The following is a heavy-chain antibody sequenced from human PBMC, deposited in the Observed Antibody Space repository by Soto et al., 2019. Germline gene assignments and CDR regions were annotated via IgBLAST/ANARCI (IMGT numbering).Heavy chain of an antibody. CDR2: IVVGSGNT. Sequence: SVKVSCKASGFTFTSSAMQWVRQARGQRLEWIGWIVVGSGNTNYAQKFQERVTITRDMSTSTAHMELSSLRSEDTAVYYCAATYDSSGYDDAFDIWGQGTMVTVSS. D-gene: IGHD3-22*01. CDR3: AATYDSSGYDDAFDI. CDR1: GFTFTSSA. V-gene: IGHV1-58*02. J-gene: IGHJ3*02.